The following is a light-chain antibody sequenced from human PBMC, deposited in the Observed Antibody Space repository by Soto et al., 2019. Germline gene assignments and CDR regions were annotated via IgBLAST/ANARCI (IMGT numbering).Light chain of an antibody. Sequence: DIQMTQSPSSLSASVGDRVTITCRASQSISSYLNWYQQKPGKAPKLLIYAASSLQSGVPSRFSGSGSGTDFTLTISSLQPEDFATYYCQKSYSTPRTFGQGPKLEIK. CDR3: QKSYSTPRT. J-gene: IGKJ2*01. CDR1: QSISSY. V-gene: IGKV1-39*01. CDR2: AAS.